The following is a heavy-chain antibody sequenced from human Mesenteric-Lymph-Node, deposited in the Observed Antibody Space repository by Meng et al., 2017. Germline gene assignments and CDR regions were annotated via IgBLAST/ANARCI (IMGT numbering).Heavy chain of an antibody. CDR2: INPNSGGT. CDR3: ARDPEKYYYDSSAP. V-gene: IGHV1-2*02. CDR1: GYTFTSYD. Sequence: ASVKVSCKASGYTFTSYDINWVRQAPGQGLEWMGWINPNSGGTNYAQKFQGRVTMTRDTSISTAYMELSRLRSDDTAVYYCARDPEKYYYDSSAPWGQGTLVTVSS. D-gene: IGHD3-22*01. J-gene: IGHJ4*02.